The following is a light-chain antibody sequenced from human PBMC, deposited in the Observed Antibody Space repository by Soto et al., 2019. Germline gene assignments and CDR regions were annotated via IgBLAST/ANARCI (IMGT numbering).Light chain of an antibody. CDR2: DNS. CDR3: QSYDNSPTNYA. J-gene: IGLJ1*01. Sequence: AARAQPPSESGDPGQRVTISCTGSSYNIGVGYDVHWYQQLRGTAPKLLIYDNSRRPAGVPDRFSGSKSGNSASLAITGLQAEDQADYYCQSYDNSPTNYACGTGTKVTV. CDR1: SYNIGVGYD. V-gene: IGLV1-40*01.